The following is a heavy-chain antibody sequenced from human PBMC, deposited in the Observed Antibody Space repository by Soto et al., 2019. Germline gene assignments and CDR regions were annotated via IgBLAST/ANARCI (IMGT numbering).Heavy chain of an antibody. Sequence: PGGSLRLSCAASGFTFSSYAMSWVRQAPGRGLEWGSAISGSANSTYYADSVKGRFSISRDNSKNTLYLQMNSLRAEDTAVYYCAKGGASCCFDYGGQGTLVTVSS. V-gene: IGHV3-23*01. J-gene: IGHJ4*02. CDR3: AKGGASCCFDY. CDR2: ISGSANST. D-gene: IGHD2-15*01. CDR1: GFTFSSYA.